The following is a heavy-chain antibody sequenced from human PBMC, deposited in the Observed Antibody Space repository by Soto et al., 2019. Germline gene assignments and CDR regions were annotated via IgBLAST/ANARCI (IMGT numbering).Heavy chain of an antibody. CDR1: GDSVSSNSAA. J-gene: IGHJ5*02. Sequence: QVQLQQSGPGLVKPSQTLSLTCAISGDSVSSNSAAWNWIRQSPSRGLEWLGRTYYRSKWYNDYAVSVKSRITINPDTSKNQFSLQLNSVTPEDTAVYYCARAGPCTNGVCYSGSGYASNWFDPWGQGTLVTVSS. V-gene: IGHV6-1*01. D-gene: IGHD2-8*01. CDR2: TYYRSKWYN. CDR3: ARAGPCTNGVCYSGSGYASNWFDP.